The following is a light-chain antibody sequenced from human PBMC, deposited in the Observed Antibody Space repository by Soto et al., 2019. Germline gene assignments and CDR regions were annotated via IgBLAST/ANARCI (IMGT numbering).Light chain of an antibody. V-gene: IGKV2D-29*02. CDR1: QSLLHITGETF. J-gene: IGKJ5*01. CDR2: EVS. Sequence: DVVMTQTPLSLSVAPGQPASISCKSSQSLLHITGETFLFWYLQKPGQSPQLLIYEVSTRVSGVPDRFSGSGSGSDFTLEICRVETDDVGIYYCMQSTQLPPTFGQGTRLEIK. CDR3: MQSTQLPPT.